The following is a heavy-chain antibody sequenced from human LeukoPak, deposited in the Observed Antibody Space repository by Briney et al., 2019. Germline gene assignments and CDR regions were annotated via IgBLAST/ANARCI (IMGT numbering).Heavy chain of an antibody. J-gene: IGHJ4*02. Sequence: GGSLRLSCAASGFTFSSSWMSWVRQAPGKGLEWVANIKQDGSEKYYVDSVKGRFTISRDNAKNSLYLQMNSLRAEDTAVYYCARDRFSSTAAGTVFDYWGQGTLVTVSS. CDR2: IKQDGSEK. CDR3: ARDRFSSTAAGTVFDY. V-gene: IGHV3-7*01. CDR1: GFTFSSSW. D-gene: IGHD6-13*01.